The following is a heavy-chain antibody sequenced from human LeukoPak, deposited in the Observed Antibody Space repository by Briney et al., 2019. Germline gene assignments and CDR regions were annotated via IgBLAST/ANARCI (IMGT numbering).Heavy chain of an antibody. J-gene: IGHJ3*01. CDR2: INRDGSKN. D-gene: IGHD2-21*02. V-gene: IGHV3-7*03. CDR1: EFTFGSYW. Sequence: GGSLRLSCAASEFTFGSYWMTWVRQAPGKGLEWVANINRDGSKNHFVDSVKGRFTISRDNAKNFLYLQMNSLRAEDTAVYFSARDSSPYCGDDCYFDAFGLWGQGTMVTVSS. CDR3: ARDSSPYCGDDCYFDAFGL.